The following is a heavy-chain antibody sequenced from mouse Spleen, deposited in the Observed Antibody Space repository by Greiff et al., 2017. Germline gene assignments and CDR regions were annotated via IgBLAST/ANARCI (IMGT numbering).Heavy chain of an antibody. V-gene: IGHV1-54*01. CDR3: AIVGHEGMDY. J-gene: IGHJ4*01. CDR2: INPGSGGT. CDR1: GYAFTNYL. D-gene: IGHD1-1*01. Sequence: QVQLQQSGAELVRPGTSVKVSCKASGYAFTNYLIEWVKQRPGQGLEWIGVINPGSGGTNYNEKFKGKATLTADKSSSTAYMQLSSLTSEDSAVYFCAIVGHEGMDYWGQGTSVTVSS.